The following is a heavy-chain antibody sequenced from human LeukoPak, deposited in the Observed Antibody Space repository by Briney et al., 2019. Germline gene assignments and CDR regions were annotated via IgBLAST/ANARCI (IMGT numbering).Heavy chain of an antibody. CDR3: ARQSISGSSLSYFDY. D-gene: IGHD3-22*01. V-gene: IGHV4-59*01. CDR2: IYDSGST. CDR1: VGSISYYY. Sequence: SQTLSLTCTVSVGSISYYYWSWIRQPPGEGREWIRNIYDSGSTDYNPSLKSRITISVDTSKNQCSLKLSSVTAADTAVYYCARQSISGSSLSYFDYWGQGTLVNVSS. J-gene: IGHJ4*02.